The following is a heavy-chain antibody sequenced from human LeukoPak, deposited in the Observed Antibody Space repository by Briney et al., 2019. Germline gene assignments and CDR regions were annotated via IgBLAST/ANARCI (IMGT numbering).Heavy chain of an antibody. Sequence: GGSLRLSCAASGFTFSAYWMSWVRQAPGKGPEWVANIKQDGSEKYYVDSVKGRFTISRDNAKNSLYLQMNSLRAEDTAVYYCALGYYDSSGYYPSSYWGQGTLVTVSS. CDR2: IKQDGSEK. CDR3: ALGYYDSSGYYPSSY. V-gene: IGHV3-7*02. D-gene: IGHD3-22*01. CDR1: GFTFSAYW. J-gene: IGHJ4*02.